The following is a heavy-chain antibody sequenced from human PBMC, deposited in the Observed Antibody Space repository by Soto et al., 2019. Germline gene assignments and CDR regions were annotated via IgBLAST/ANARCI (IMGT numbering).Heavy chain of an antibody. V-gene: IGHV5-51*01. CDR3: ARQSDYSKDYCPY. J-gene: IGHJ4*02. CDR1: EYRFTRHW. Sequence: GESLKISCKWSEYRFTRHWIGWVRQMPGKGLEWVGIIYPGDSDARYSPSFQGQVTISVEKYNNTDYLYWSRLRVPDAAMYYCARQSDYSKDYCPYWGQGTLVTVSS. CDR2: IYPGDSDA. D-gene: IGHD4-4*01.